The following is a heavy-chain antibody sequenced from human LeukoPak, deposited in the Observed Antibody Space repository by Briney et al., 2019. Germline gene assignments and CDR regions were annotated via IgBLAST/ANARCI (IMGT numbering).Heavy chain of an antibody. CDR3: ARVAGYLPTRWFDP. J-gene: IGHJ5*02. CDR2: INYTGST. D-gene: IGHD6-25*01. V-gene: IGHV4-34*01. CDR1: GGSFSGFY. Sequence: SETLSLTCAVYGGSFSGFYWSWIRHVPGKGLEWIGEINYTGSTSYNPSLKSRVTISVDTSQNQFFLLLTSVTAADTAVYYCARVAGYLPTRWFDPWGQGPHVTVSS.